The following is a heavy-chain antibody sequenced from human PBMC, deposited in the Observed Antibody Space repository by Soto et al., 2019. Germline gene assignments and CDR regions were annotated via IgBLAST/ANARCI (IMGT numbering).Heavy chain of an antibody. D-gene: IGHD4-17*01. CDR3: ERAVFPSITVTTYGLAL. J-gene: IGHJ6*01. V-gene: IGHV3-7*04. CDR1: GFSFSSYW. CDR2: IKQDGSEK. Sequence: GVSLRLSCAASGFSFSSYWMSWVRQAPGKGLEWVANIKQDGSEKYYVDSVKGRFTISRDNSHNTLYLQMNRLRAEHTAVDYFERAVFPSITVTTYGLALSRQGTTLTVSS.